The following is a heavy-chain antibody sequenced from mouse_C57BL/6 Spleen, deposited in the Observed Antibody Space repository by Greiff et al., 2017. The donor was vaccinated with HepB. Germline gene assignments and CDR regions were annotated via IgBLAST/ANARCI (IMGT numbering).Heavy chain of an antibody. J-gene: IGHJ2*01. Sequence: VKLLESGPGLVQPSQSLSITCTVSGFSLTSYGVHWVRQSPGKGLEWLGVIWSGGSTDYNAAFISRLSISKDNSKSQVFFKMNSLQVADTAIYYCARTGDDYDVGDYWGQGTTLTVSS. V-gene: IGHV2-2*01. CDR2: IWSGGST. D-gene: IGHD2-4*01. CDR1: GFSLTSYG. CDR3: ARTGDDYDVGDY.